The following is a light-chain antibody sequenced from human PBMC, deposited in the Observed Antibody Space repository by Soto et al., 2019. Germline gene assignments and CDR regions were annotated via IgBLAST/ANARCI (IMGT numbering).Light chain of an antibody. CDR3: QQYGSSRT. CDR1: QSASNNY. V-gene: IGKV3-20*01. Sequence: EIVLTQSPGTLSLSPGERATLSCRASQSASNNYLAWYQQKPGQAPRRLIYGASSRATGIPDRFSGSGSGTDFTLTISRLEPEDFAVYYCQQYGSSRTFGQGTKVEIK. J-gene: IGKJ1*01. CDR2: GAS.